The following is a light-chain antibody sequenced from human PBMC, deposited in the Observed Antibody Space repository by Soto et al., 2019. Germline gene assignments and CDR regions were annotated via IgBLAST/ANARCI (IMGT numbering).Light chain of an antibody. CDR2: GAS. V-gene: IGKV1-9*01. CDR3: QQLETYPIT. Sequence: IQLTQSPSFLSASVGDRVSITCRASQGISNYLAWYLQKPGKAPRLLIFGASTLQSGVPSRFSGSGSGTEFPLTISSLQPEDFATYYCQQLETYPITFGQGTRLEIK. CDR1: QGISNY. J-gene: IGKJ5*01.